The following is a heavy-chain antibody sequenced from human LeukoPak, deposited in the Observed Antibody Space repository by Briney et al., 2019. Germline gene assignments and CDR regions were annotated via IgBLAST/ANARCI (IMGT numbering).Heavy chain of an antibody. D-gene: IGHD3-10*01. J-gene: IGHJ4*02. CDR2: AHHIGTT. CDR3: ARDRDSLTLVRGVIDY. Sequence: KASETLSLTCAVYGGSFSGYYWGWIRQPPGKGLEWIGHAHHIGTTYYNPSLKSRVTISIDTSKNQFSLKLTSVTAADTAVYYCARDRDSLTLVRGVIDYWGQGTPVTVSS. V-gene: IGHV4-34*01. CDR1: GGSFSGYY.